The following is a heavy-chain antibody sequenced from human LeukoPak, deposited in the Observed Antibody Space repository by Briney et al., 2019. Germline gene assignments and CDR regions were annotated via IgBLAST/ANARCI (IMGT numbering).Heavy chain of an antibody. CDR2: IKQDGSEK. J-gene: IGHJ6*03. Sequence: GGSLRLSCAASGFTFSVYWMSWVRQAPGKGLEWVANIKQDGSEKYYVDSVKGRFTISKDTAKNSLYLQMNSLRAEDTAVYYCTTYYYYYMDVWGKGTTVTVSS. CDR3: TTYYYYYMDV. V-gene: IGHV3-7*01. CDR1: GFTFSVYW.